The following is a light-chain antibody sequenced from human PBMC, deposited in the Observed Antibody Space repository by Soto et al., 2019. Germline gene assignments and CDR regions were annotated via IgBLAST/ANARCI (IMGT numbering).Light chain of an antibody. Sequence: EIVLTQSPGTLSLSPGERATLSCRASQSVSSNNLAWYQHKRGQAPRLLMYGAYSRATGSPDRFSGSGSGTDVTHTSTKLGPDDFAVYYCQRYGTSPRAFGQGTKVEIK. CDR3: QRYGTSPRA. CDR1: QSVSSNN. J-gene: IGKJ1*01. CDR2: GAY. V-gene: IGKV3-20*01.